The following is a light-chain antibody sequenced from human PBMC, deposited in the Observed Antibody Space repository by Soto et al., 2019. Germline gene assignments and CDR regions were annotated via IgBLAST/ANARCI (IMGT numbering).Light chain of an antibody. V-gene: IGKV3-20*01. CDR3: QQYGSSGT. J-gene: IGKJ1*01. CDR1: QSVSNNY. CDR2: GAS. Sequence: EIVFTQSPGTPSLSPGERATLSVRASQSVSNNYLAWYQQKPGQAPRLLIYGASNRATGIPDRFSGSGSGTDFTLTISRLEPEDFAVYYCQQYGSSGTFGQGTKVDIK.